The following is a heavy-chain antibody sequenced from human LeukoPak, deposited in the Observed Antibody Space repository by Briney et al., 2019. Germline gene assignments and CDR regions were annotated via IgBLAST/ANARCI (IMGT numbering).Heavy chain of an antibody. CDR3: ARSGLTGYLYYFDY. J-gene: IGHJ4*02. Sequence: PGGSLRLSCAASGFTFDDYGMSWVRQAPGKGLEWVSGINWNGGSTGYTDSVKGRFTISRDNAKNSLYLQMNSLRAEDTALYYCARSGLTGYLYYFDYWGQGTLVTVSS. V-gene: IGHV3-20*04. CDR1: GFTFDDYG. CDR2: INWNGGST. D-gene: IGHD3-9*01.